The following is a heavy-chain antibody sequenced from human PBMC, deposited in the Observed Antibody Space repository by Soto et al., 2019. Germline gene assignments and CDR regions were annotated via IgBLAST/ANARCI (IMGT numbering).Heavy chain of an antibody. CDR3: ARDSGWFAP. D-gene: IGHD7-27*01. V-gene: IGHV4-39*01. Sequence: SATLSLTCTFSGGSIRVTDYFWVWIRQPPGKALEWIASIYHSGSTYYNPSLKSRVTMSVDTSNNQFALTLNSVTAADTAVYFGARDSGWFAPWGQGTLVTLSS. J-gene: IGHJ5*02. CDR2: IYHSGST. CDR1: GGSIRVTDYF.